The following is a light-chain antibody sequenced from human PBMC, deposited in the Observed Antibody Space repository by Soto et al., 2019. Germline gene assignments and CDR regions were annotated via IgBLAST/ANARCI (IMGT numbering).Light chain of an antibody. V-gene: IGLV2-14*01. J-gene: IGLJ1*01. CDR2: DVT. CDR1: SSDVGGYNY. Sequence: QSVLTQPASVSGSPGQSIAISCTGTSSDVGGYNYVSWYQQYPGKAPKLIIFDVTNRPSGVSDRFSGSKSGSTASLTISGLQAYDEAVHYCTSFAGSGTYVFGTGTKVTV. CDR3: TSFAGSGTYV.